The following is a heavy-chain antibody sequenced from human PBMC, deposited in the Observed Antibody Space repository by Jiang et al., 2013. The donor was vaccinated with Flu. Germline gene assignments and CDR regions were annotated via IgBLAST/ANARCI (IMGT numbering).Heavy chain of an antibody. Sequence: KGLEWMGGFDPEDGETIYAQKFQGRVTMTEDTSTDTAYMELSSLRSEDTAVYYCATDNLGEYWYFDLWGRGTLVTVSS. D-gene: IGHD3-16*01. J-gene: IGHJ2*01. CDR2: FDPEDGET. CDR3: ATDNLGEYWYFDL. V-gene: IGHV1-24*01.